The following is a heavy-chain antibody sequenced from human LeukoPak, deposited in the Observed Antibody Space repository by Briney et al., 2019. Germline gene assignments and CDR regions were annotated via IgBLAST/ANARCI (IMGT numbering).Heavy chain of an antibody. J-gene: IGHJ4*02. Sequence: GGSLRLSCAASGFTFSSYAMSWVRQAPGKGLEWVSAIIGSGGSTYYADSVKGRFTISRDNSKNTLYLQMNSLRAEDTAVYYCAKGARGYSDGFYFDYWGQGTLVTVSS. CDR3: AKGARGYSDGFYFDY. D-gene: IGHD2-15*01. CDR2: IIGSGGST. V-gene: IGHV3-23*01. CDR1: GFTFSSYA.